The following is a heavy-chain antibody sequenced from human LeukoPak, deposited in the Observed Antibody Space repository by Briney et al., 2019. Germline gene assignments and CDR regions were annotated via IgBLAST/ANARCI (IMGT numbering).Heavy chain of an antibody. CDR1: GYTFTCYA. Sequence: ASVKVSCKASGYTFTCYAMHWVRQAPGQRLEWMGWINAGNGNTKYSQKFQGRVTITRDTSASTAYMELSSLRSEDTAVYYCARFLGGSYGMDVWGQGTTVTVSS. CDR3: ARFLGGSYGMDV. J-gene: IGHJ6*02. CDR2: INAGNGNT. D-gene: IGHD1-26*01. V-gene: IGHV1-3*01.